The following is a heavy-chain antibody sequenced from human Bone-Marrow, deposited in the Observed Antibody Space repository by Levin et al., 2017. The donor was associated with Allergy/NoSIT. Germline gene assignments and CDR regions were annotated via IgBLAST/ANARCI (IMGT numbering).Heavy chain of an antibody. V-gene: IGHV3-15*07. CDR2: IKSKTDGGTT. J-gene: IGHJ6*02. CDR1: GFTFSNAW. Sequence: PSETLSLTCAASGFTFSNAWMNWVRQAPGKGLEWVGRIKSKTDGGTTDYAAPVKGRFTISRDDSKNTLYLQMNSLKTEDTAVYYCTTDPPMRLGIAARRDYYGMDVWGQGTTVTVSS. CDR3: TTDPPMRLGIAARRDYYGMDV. D-gene: IGHD6-6*01.